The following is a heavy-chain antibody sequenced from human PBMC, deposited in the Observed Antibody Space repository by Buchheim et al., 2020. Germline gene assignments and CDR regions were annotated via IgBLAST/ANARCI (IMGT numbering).Heavy chain of an antibody. CDR2: IYYSGST. Sequence: QVQLQESGPGLVKPSQTLSLTCTVSGGSISSGGYYWSWIRQHPGKGLEWIGYIYYSGSTYYNPSLKSRVTISVDTSTNQFSLKLSSVTAADTAVYYCARTTYYYGSGTSEGYYYYYGMDVWGQGTT. J-gene: IGHJ6*02. V-gene: IGHV4-31*03. CDR3: ARTTYYYGSGTSEGYYYYYGMDV. D-gene: IGHD3-10*01. CDR1: GGSISSGGYY.